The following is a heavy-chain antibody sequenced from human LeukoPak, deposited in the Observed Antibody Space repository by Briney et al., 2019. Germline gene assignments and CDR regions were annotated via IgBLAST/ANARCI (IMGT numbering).Heavy chain of an antibody. CDR3: TSTRWLQSDY. D-gene: IGHD5-12*01. Sequence: GGSLRLSCTASGFTFGDYAMSWFRQAPGKGLEWVGFTRSKAYGGTTEYAASVKGRFTISRDDSKSIAYLQMNSLKTEDTAVYYCTSTRWLQSDYWGQGTLVTVSS. J-gene: IGHJ4*02. V-gene: IGHV3-49*03. CDR1: GFTFGDYA. CDR2: TRSKAYGGTT.